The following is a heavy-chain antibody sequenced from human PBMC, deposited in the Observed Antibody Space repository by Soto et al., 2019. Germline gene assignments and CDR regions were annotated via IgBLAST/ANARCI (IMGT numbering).Heavy chain of an antibody. Sequence: QVQLVESGGGVVQPGRSLRLSCAASGFTFSNYALHWVRQAPGRGLEWVARISFDGNNQYYANSVKGRFTISRDNSRNTLYLQMNSLRAEDTAVYYCGRCTGTSCHLGADFWGQGTLVMVSS. CDR1: GFTFSNYA. V-gene: IGHV3-30-3*01. J-gene: IGHJ4*02. D-gene: IGHD2-2*01. CDR3: GRCTGTSCHLGADF. CDR2: ISFDGNNQ.